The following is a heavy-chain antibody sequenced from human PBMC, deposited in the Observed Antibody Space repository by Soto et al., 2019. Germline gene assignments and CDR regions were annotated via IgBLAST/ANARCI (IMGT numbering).Heavy chain of an antibody. V-gene: IGHV3-30-3*01. CDR1: GFTFSSYV. CDR2: ISYDGNNK. D-gene: IGHD1-26*01. CDR3: ARDDEGGSECDLGY. Sequence: QVQLVESGGGVVQPGRSLRLSCAASGFTFSSYVMHWVRQTPGKGLEWVAFISYDGNNKYYADSVKGRFTISRDNSENTLYLQMDSLRAEDTAVYYCARDDEGGSECDLGYWGQGTRVTVSS. J-gene: IGHJ4*02.